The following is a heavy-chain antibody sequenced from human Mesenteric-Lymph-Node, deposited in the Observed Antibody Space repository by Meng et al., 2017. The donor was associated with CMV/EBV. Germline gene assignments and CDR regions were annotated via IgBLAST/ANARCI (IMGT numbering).Heavy chain of an antibody. J-gene: IGHJ4*02. V-gene: IGHV4-61*01. CDR2: IYYSGST. CDR1: GISVTSGIYY. D-gene: IGHD3-3*01. CDR3: AREAHYYYDLHY. Sequence: TGSGISVTSGIYYWNWIRQPPGKGLEWIGNIYYSGSTTYNPSLKSRVTISVDTSRNQFSLNLHSVTAADTAVYYCAREAHYYYDLHYWGQGILVTVSS.